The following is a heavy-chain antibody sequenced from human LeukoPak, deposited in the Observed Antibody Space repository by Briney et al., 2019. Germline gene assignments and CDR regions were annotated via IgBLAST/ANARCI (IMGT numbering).Heavy chain of an antibody. D-gene: IGHD1-26*01. J-gene: IGHJ5*02. CDR1: GFSFSSST. CDR3: ARLNWDDGEVSGFDQ. CDR2: ISSSGSSI. V-gene: IGHV3-21*01. Sequence: GGSLRLSCAASGFSFSSSTMNWVRQAPGRGLEWVSSISSSGSSIYYADSVKGRFTISRDNAKRSLYLQMSNLRVEDTAVYYCARLNWDDGEVSGFDQWGQGILVTVSS.